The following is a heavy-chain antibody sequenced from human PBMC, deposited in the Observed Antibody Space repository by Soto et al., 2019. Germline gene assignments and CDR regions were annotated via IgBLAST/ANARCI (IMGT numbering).Heavy chain of an antibody. Sequence: GGALIVSCAASGFTFSGYSVNWVRQAPGKGLEWISYISSGSKTIYYADSVKGRFIVSRDNAKNSQYLQMNSLRDEDTAVYYCVREDILGVRSFDYWGQGTLVTVSS. CDR3: VREDILGVRSFDY. CDR1: GFTFSGYS. V-gene: IGHV3-48*02. J-gene: IGHJ4*02. D-gene: IGHD3-9*01. CDR2: ISSGSKTI.